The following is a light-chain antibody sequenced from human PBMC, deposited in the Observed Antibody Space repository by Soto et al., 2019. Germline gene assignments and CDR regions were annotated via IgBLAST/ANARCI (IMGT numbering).Light chain of an antibody. CDR2: DAS. J-gene: IGKJ1*01. V-gene: IGKV3-20*01. Sequence: EIVLTQSPGTLSLSPGERATLSCRASQSVSNSYLAWYQQKPGQGPRLLLYDASSRATGIPDRFSGSASGTDFTLTISRLEPEDFAVYYCQQYAGSPSTFGQGTKVEI. CDR3: QQYAGSPST. CDR1: QSVSNSY.